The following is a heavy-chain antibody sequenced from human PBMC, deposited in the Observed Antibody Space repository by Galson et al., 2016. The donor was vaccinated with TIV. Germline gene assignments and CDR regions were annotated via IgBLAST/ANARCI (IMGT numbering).Heavy chain of an antibody. D-gene: IGHD1-26*01. CDR1: GFTFSGYV. V-gene: IGHV3-23*01. J-gene: IGHJ3*02. Sequence: SLRLSCGASGFTFSGYVISWVRQAPGKGLEWVSTVSLSGGTTYYADSVKGRFAVSRDNARYTLYLHMNSLRAEDTAIYYCAKPGKSGDYSWDAFDIWGQGTLVIVSS. CDR2: VSLSGGTT. CDR3: AKPGKSGDYSWDAFDI.